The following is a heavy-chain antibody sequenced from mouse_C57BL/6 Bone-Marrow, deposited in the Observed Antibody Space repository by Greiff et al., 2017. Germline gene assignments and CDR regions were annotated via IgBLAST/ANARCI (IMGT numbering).Heavy chain of an antibody. CDR2: IFPGSGST. J-gene: IGHJ4*01. CDR3: ARPGDGYIRYYAMDY. CDR1: GYTFTDYY. D-gene: IGHD2-3*01. Sequence: VQLQQSGPELVKPGASVKISCKASGYTFTDYYINWVKQRPGQGLEWIGWIFPGSGSTYYNEKFKGKATLTVDKSSRTAYMLLSSLTSEDSAVYFCARPGDGYIRYYAMDYWGQGTSVTVSA. V-gene: IGHV1-75*01.